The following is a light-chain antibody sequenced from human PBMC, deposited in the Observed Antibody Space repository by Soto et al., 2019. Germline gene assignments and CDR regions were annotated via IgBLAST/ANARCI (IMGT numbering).Light chain of an antibody. Sequence: DIVMTQSPLSLPVTLGQPASISCRSSQSLVFRNGITYLNWFQQRPGQSPRRLIYKISNRDSGVXDXXSGSGSGTEFTLKISRVEAEDVGIYFCMQGTQAPYTFGQGTKLEIK. CDR1: QSLVFRNGITY. J-gene: IGKJ2*01. CDR2: KIS. V-gene: IGKV2-30*01. CDR3: MQGTQAPYT.